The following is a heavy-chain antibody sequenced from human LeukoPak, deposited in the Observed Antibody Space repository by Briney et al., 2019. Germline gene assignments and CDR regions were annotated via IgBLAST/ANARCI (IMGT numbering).Heavy chain of an antibody. CDR1: GGSISSYY. CDR2: IYYSGST. D-gene: IGHD4-23*01. CDR3: ARDENYGGNLDY. V-gene: IGHV4-59*01. J-gene: IGHJ4*02. Sequence: PSETLSLTYTVSGGSISSYYWSWIRQPPGKGLEWIGYIYYSGSTNYNPSLKSRDTISVDTSKNQFSLKLSSVTAADTAVYYCARDENYGGNLDYWGQGTLVTVSS.